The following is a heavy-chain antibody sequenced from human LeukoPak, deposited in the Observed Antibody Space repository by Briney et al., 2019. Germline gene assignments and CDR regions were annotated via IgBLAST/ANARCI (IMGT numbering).Heavy chain of an antibody. V-gene: IGHV3-21*01. CDR3: VRGDNRDY. J-gene: IGHJ4*02. D-gene: IGHD1-14*01. Sequence: GGSLRLSCAASGFSFSTSTMNWVRQAPGKGLEWISSIGKTSRDMYYADSVRGRFTISRDNAKNSLFLLMDSLRVEDTSVYYCVRGDNRDYWGQGTLVTVSS. CDR1: GFSFSTST. CDR2: IGKTSRDM.